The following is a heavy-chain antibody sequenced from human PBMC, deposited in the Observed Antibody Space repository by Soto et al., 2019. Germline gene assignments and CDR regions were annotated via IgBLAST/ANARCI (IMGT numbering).Heavy chain of an antibody. J-gene: IGHJ5*02. CDR2: TSTYNGNT. Sequence: ASVKVSCKASGYTFTSYDISWVRQAPGQGLEWMGWTSTYNGNTNYAQKLQGRVTMTTDTSTSTAYMELRSLRSDDTAVYYCARGFRVAATRWWFDPWGQGTLVIVSS. CDR1: GYTFTSYD. CDR3: ARGFRVAATRWWFDP. V-gene: IGHV1-18*01. D-gene: IGHD2-15*01.